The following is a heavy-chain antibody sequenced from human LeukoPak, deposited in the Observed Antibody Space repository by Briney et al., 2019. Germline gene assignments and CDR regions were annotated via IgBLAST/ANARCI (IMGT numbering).Heavy chain of an antibody. Sequence: SETLSLTCTVSGSSMDGFQWSWIRQPAGKGLEWIGRISTSGNINYTPSLKSRVTMSVDTSKNQFSLKLTSVTAADTAVYFCARGQSYRKSQNWFGPWGQGTLVTVSS. D-gene: IGHD4-11*01. CDR1: GSSMDGFQ. CDR2: ISTSGNI. CDR3: ARGQSYRKSQNWFGP. V-gene: IGHV4-4*07. J-gene: IGHJ5*02.